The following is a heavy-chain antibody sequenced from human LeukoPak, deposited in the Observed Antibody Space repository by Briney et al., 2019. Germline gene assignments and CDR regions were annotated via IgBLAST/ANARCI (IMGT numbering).Heavy chain of an antibody. D-gene: IGHD5-24*01. CDR1: GYTFTNYG. CDR3: ARDRWGDGYNYFHAFDI. Sequence: ASVKVSCKTSGYTFTNYGLNWVRQAPGLGLEWMGWINTNNGNPTYAQGYTGRFVFSLDTSVSTTYLQISSLKAVDTAVYYCARDRWGDGYNYFHAFDIWGQGTMVTVSS. J-gene: IGHJ3*02. V-gene: IGHV7-4-1*02. CDR2: INTNNGNP.